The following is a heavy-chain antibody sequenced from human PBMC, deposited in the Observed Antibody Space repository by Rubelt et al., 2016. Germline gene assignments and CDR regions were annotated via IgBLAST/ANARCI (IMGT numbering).Heavy chain of an antibody. CDR1: GYSFTSYW. J-gene: IGHJ4*02. D-gene: IGHD1-26*01. CDR2: IYPGDSDT. Sequence: EVQLVQSGAEVKKPGESLKISCKGSGYSFTSYWIGWVRQMPGKGLEWMGIIYPGDSDTRYSPSFQGPLTISRVKCIRTAYVTWSSRKASDTAMYYCARIVGAFYYLDYWGQGTLVTVSS. V-gene: IGHV5-51*01. CDR3: ARIVGAFYYLDY.